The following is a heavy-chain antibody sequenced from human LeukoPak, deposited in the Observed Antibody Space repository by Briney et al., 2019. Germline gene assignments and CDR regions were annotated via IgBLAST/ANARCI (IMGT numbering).Heavy chain of an antibody. CDR1: GGSVSNSY. J-gene: IGHJ3*02. D-gene: IGHD4-23*01. Sequence: KPSETLSLTCTVSGGSVSNSYWSWIRQPPGKGLEWIGYIYYSGSTNYNPSLKSRVTISVDTSKNQFSLKLSSVTAADTAVYYCARDAGGKVAFDIWGQGTMVTVSS. CDR3: ARDAGGKVAFDI. CDR2: IYYSGST. V-gene: IGHV4-59*02.